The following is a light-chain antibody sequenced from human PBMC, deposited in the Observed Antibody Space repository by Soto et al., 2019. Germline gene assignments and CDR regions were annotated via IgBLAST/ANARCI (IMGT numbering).Light chain of an antibody. Sequence: QSVLNQPHSASGTPGQRVTIFCPGSSSNIGSDNVNWYQQVPGTAPKLLMYKNNQRPSGVPDRFSASKSGTSASLAISGLQSEDEADYYCAVWDARLSGYVFGTGTKLTVL. CDR1: SSNIGSDN. CDR2: KNN. J-gene: IGLJ1*01. CDR3: AVWDARLSGYV. V-gene: IGLV1-44*01.